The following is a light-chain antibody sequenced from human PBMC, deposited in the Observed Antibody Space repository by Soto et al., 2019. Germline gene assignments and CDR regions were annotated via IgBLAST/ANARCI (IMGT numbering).Light chain of an antibody. J-gene: IGLJ2*01. CDR1: SGYIGNYNF. V-gene: IGLV2-14*03. Sequence: QSALTQPASVSGSPGQSITISCTGTSGYIGNYNFVSWYQQHPGKAPKLMIFDVSDRPSGVSNRFSRSKSGNTASLNISGLQAEDEADYYCSSCTSSTTDVIFGGGTKLTVL. CDR3: SSCTSSTTDVI. CDR2: DVS.